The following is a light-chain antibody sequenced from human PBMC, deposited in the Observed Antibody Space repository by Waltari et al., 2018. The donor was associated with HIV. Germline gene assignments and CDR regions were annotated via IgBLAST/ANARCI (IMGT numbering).Light chain of an antibody. CDR1: DSDFGYGNF. Sequence: SVVTQPASVSGFPGQSVTISCTGTDSDFGYGNFVSWYQQHPGKAPKVILFEVDSRASGVYDRFSGSKSGNTASLTISGLRTEDEANYYCSSFTKDFTVIFGGGTKVTIL. CDR3: SSFTKDFTVI. CDR2: EVD. V-gene: IGLV2-14*03. J-gene: IGLJ2*01.